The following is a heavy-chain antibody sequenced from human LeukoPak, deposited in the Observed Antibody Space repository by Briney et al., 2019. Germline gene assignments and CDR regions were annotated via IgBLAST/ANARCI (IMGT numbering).Heavy chain of an antibody. Sequence: EASVKVSCKASGYTFTGYYMHWVRQAPGQGLEWMGIINPSGGSTSYAQKFQGRVTMTRDMSTSTVYMELSSLRSEDTAVYYCARDRGDYATFDYWGQGTLVTVSS. J-gene: IGHJ4*02. CDR3: ARDRGDYATFDY. CDR1: GYTFTGYY. CDR2: INPSGGST. D-gene: IGHD4-17*01. V-gene: IGHV1-46*01.